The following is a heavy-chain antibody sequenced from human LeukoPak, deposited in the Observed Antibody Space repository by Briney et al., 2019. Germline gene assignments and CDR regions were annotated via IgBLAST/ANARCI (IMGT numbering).Heavy chain of an antibody. CDR3: ARERVPAAQSYWYFDL. D-gene: IGHD2-2*01. CDR1: GGSFSGYY. V-gene: IGHV4-34*01. CDR2: INHSGST. Sequence: SETLSLTCAVYGGSFSGYYWSWIRQPPGKGLEWIGEINHSGSTNYNPSLKSRVTISVDTSKNRFSLKLSSVTAADTAVYYCARERVPAAQSYWYFDLWGRGTLVTVS. J-gene: IGHJ2*01.